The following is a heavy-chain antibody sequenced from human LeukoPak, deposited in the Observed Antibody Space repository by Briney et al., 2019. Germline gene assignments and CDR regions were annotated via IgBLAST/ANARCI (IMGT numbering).Heavy chain of an antibody. Sequence: SETLSLTCTVSGGSVSSYYWSWIRQPPGKGPEWIGYIYYSGSTNYNPSLKSRVTISVDTSKNQFSLKLSSLTAADTAVYYCARRIVVVTGDDAFDIWGQGTMVTVSS. CDR2: IYYSGST. V-gene: IGHV4-59*08. CDR1: GGSVSSYY. D-gene: IGHD2-21*02. J-gene: IGHJ3*02. CDR3: ARRIVVVTGDDAFDI.